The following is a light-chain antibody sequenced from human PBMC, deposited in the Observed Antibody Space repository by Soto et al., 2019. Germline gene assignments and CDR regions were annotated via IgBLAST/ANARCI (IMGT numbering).Light chain of an antibody. CDR2: DVS. J-gene: IGLJ1*01. CDR1: SSDVGGYSY. Sequence: QSALTQPRSVSGSPGQSVTISCTGTSSDVGGYSYVSWYQQHPGKAPKLMIYDVSKRPSGVPDRFSGSKSGNTASLTISGLQAEDEADYYCCSYAGSYTSNYVFGTGTKLTVL. CDR3: CSYAGSYTSNYV. V-gene: IGLV2-11*01.